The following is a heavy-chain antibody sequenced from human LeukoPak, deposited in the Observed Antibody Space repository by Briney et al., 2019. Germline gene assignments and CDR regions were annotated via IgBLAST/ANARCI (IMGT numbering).Heavy chain of an antibody. Sequence: ASVKVSCKASGGTFSSYAISWVRQAPGQGLEWMGRIIPIFGTANYAQKFQGRVTITTDESTSTAYMELSSLRSEDTAVYYCASLSVVGLLWFRDRMDVWGKGTTVTVSS. V-gene: IGHV1-69*05. CDR1: GGTFSSYA. D-gene: IGHD3-10*01. CDR2: IIPIFGTA. CDR3: ASLSVVGLLWFRDRMDV. J-gene: IGHJ6*04.